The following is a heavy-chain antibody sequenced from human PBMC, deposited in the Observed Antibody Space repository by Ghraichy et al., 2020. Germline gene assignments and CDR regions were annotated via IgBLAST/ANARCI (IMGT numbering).Heavy chain of an antibody. CDR2: IYYTGST. Sequence: SQTLSLTCTVAGGSMRSYYWSWIRQTPGKGLEYIGYIYYTGSTNYNPSLNSRVTMSIDTSKNQFSLKLTSVSPADPGIYYCAREDSGNYPNVLDSWGQGTLVTVSS. CDR1: GGSMRSYY. J-gene: IGHJ4*02. V-gene: IGHV4-59*01. CDR3: AREDSGNYPNVLDS. D-gene: IGHD1-26*01.